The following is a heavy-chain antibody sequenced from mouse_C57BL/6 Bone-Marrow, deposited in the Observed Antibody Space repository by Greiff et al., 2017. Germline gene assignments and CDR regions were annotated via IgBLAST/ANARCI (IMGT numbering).Heavy chain of an antibody. J-gene: IGHJ3*01. CDR1: GFNIKDYY. Sequence: VQLQQSGAELVKPGASVKLSCTASGFNIKDYYMHWVKQRTEQGLEWIGRIDPEDGETKYALKFQGKATITADTSSNTAYLQLSSLTSEDTAVYYCARSRGYCASQFAYWGQGAPVTVSA. CDR3: ARSRGYCASQFAY. V-gene: IGHV14-2*01. CDR2: IDPEDGET. D-gene: IGHD3-1*01.